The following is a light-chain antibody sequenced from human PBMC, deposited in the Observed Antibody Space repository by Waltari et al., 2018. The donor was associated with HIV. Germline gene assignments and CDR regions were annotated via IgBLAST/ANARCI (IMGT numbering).Light chain of an antibody. V-gene: IGLV1-40*01. J-gene: IGLJ3*02. CDR1: SSNIGAGYD. CDR2: GNT. CDR3: QSYDSSLNGWV. Sequence: QSVLTQPPSVSGAPGRKVTISCTGSSSNIGAGYDVYWYQQCPGTAPKVLIYGNTSRPPGGPDRFSGSKSGNSASLAITGLQADDEADYYCQSYDSSLNGWVFGGGTKLTV.